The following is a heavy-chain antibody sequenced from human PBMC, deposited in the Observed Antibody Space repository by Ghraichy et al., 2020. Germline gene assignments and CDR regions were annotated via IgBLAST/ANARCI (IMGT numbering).Heavy chain of an antibody. D-gene: IGHD3-9*01. CDR1: GFIFSNYG. Sequence: GGSLRLSCTGSGFIFSNYGLSWVRLAPGRGLEWVGFIRSNPHGGTTEYATSVKGRFTFTRDDSRGIAYLQMNSLRTEDTAVYYCTTAGDTGSYYFRYLDYWGQGTLVTVSS. CDR3: TTAGDTGSYYFRYLDY. CDR2: IRSNPHGGTT. V-gene: IGHV3-49*04. J-gene: IGHJ4*02.